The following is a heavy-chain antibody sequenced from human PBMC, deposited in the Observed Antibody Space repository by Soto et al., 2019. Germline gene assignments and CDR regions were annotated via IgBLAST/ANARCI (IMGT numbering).Heavy chain of an antibody. Sequence: ASVKVSCKASGYTFTSYGISWVRQAPGQGLEWMGWISAYNGNTNYAQKLQGRVTMTTDTSTSTAYMELRSLRSDDTAVYYCARVPTVVVGLGAFDIWGQGTMDTVSS. CDR3: ARVPTVVVGLGAFDI. D-gene: IGHD2-21*01. CDR2: ISAYNGNT. V-gene: IGHV1-18*01. J-gene: IGHJ3*02. CDR1: GYTFTSYG.